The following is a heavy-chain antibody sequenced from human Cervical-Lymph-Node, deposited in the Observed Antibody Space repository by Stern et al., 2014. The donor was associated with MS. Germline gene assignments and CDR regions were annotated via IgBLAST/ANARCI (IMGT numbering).Heavy chain of an antibody. Sequence: PAKASCKPSGATLRSYAISWVRQAPGQGLEWMGGIIPTFGTANYAQKFQGRVTITADESTSTAYMELSSLRSEDTAVYYCARGAEYYYDSSGYYYGLGYWGQGTLVTVSS. CDR1: GATLRSYA. V-gene: IGHV1-69*01. CDR3: ARGAEYYYDSSGYYYGLGY. J-gene: IGHJ4*02. CDR2: IIPTFGTA. D-gene: IGHD3-22*01.